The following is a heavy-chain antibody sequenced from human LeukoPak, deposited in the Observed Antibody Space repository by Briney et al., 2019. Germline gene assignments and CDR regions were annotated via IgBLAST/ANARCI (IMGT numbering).Heavy chain of an antibody. J-gene: IGHJ4*02. CDR1: GSTFTSYY. Sequence: ASLKVSCKASGSTFTSYYMHWVRQAPGQRLEWMGIINPSGGSTSYAQKFQGRVTMTRDTSTSTVYMELSSLRSEDKAVYYCSRDAGAGEYCFDYWGQGTLVTVSS. V-gene: IGHV1-46*01. D-gene: IGHD7-27*01. CDR2: INPSGGST. CDR3: SRDAGAGEYCFDY.